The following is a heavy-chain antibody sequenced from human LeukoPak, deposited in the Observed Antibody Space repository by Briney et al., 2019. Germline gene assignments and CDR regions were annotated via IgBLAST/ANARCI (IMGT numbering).Heavy chain of an antibody. V-gene: IGHV3-48*03. D-gene: IGHD6-19*01. CDR1: GFSFSSYE. CDR3: ARAADRAVAVAGLFDL. CDR2: ISSSGYTI. Sequence: GGSLRLSCAASGFSFSSYEMNWVRQAPGKGLDWVSYISSSGYTIYYAGSVKGRFTISRDNAKNSLYLQMNSLRAEDTAVYYCARAADRAVAVAGLFDLWGRGTLVTVSS. J-gene: IGHJ4*02.